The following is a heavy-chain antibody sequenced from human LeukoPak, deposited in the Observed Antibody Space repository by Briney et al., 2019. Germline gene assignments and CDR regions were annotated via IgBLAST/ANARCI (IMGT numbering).Heavy chain of an antibody. CDR3: ARRFRPFDP. V-gene: IGHV4-39*01. CDR1: GGSISSSSYF. J-gene: IGHJ5*02. CDR2: IYYSGTT. Sequence: SETLSLTCTVSGGSISSSSYFWGWIRQPPGKGLEWIGTIYYSGTTYYNPSLQGRVTISVDTSKNQFSPKLSSVTAADTAVYYCARRFRPFDPWGQGTLVTVSS.